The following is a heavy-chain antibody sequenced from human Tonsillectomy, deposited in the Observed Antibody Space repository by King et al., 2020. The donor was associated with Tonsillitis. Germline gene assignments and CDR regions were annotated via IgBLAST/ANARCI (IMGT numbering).Heavy chain of an antibody. CDR2: IRNKPSSYST. V-gene: IGHV3-72*01. CDR1: GFTFSAYF. CDR3: AKGDCSGGSCYAGDY. J-gene: IGHJ4*02. Sequence: QLVQSGGGLVQPGGSLSLSCAASGFTFSAYFMDWVRQAPGKGLEWVGRIRNKPSSYSTEYAASVKGRFTISRDDSRNSLYLHMNSLKSDDPAVYYCAKGDCSGGSCYAGDYWGQGTLVTVSS. D-gene: IGHD2-15*01.